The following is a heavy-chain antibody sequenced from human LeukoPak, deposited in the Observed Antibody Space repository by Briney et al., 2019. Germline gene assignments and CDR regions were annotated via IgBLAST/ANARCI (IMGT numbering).Heavy chain of an antibody. CDR1: GGTFSSNG. CDR2: IIPIFGTA. Sequence: SVKVSCKASGGTFSSNGISWVRQAPGQGLEWMGGIIPIFGTANYAQKFQGRVTITADESTSTAYMELNSLRAEDTAVYYCASLSAVAGTIPAKSDYWGQGTLVTVSS. J-gene: IGHJ4*02. D-gene: IGHD6-19*01. V-gene: IGHV1-69*01. CDR3: ASLSAVAGTIPAKSDY.